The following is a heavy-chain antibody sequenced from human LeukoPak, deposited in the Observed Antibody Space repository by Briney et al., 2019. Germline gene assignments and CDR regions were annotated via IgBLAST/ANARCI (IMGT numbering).Heavy chain of an antibody. CDR3: ARHGRGGLDY. V-gene: IGHV4-39*01. CDR1: GGSISSSSYY. D-gene: IGHD3-10*01. J-gene: IGHJ4*02. Sequence: KPSETLSLTCTVSGGSISSSSYYWGWIRQPPGKGLEWIGSIYYSGSTYYNPSLKSRVTISVDTSKNQFSLKLSSVTAADTAVYYCARHGRGGLDYWGQGTLLTVSS. CDR2: IYYSGST.